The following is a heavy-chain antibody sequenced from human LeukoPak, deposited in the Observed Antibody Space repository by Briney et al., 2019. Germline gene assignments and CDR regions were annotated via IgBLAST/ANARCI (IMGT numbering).Heavy chain of an antibody. CDR2: ISHDGTT. J-gene: IGHJ4*02. V-gene: IGHV4-4*02. CDR3: TREDRPFCPFAY. D-gene: IGHD3-22*01. CDR1: GGSIDITNY. Sequence: SETLSLTCGVSGGSIDITNYWCWVRQAPGKGLEWIGEISHDGTTNYNPSLRSRVAMSLDRDNNQFSLSLTYVTAADTAVYYCTREDRPFCPFAYWGQGVLVTVSS.